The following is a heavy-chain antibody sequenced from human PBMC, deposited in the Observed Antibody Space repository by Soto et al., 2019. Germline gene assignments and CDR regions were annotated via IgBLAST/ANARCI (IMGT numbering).Heavy chain of an antibody. J-gene: IGHJ4*02. Sequence: GGSLRLSCAASGFTFSSYWIHWVRQAPGKGLVWVSRINSDGSGTSYADSVKGRFTISRDNAKNTLYLQMNSLRAEDTAVYYCARERGNWNSQVYFDYWGQGSQVTVSS. V-gene: IGHV3-74*01. D-gene: IGHD1-1*01. CDR1: GFTFSSYW. CDR3: ARERGNWNSQVYFDY. CDR2: INSDGSGT.